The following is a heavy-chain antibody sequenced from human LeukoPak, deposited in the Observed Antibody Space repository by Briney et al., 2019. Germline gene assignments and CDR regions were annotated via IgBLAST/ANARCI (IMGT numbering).Heavy chain of an antibody. Sequence: EGSLRLSCAASGFTFNTYDMNWVRQAPGKGLEWVSYISRGGSTTYYADSVKGRFTISRDNAKNSLFLQMNSLRAEDTAVYYCARDLLEGAAPLDYWGQGTLVTVSS. J-gene: IGHJ4*02. V-gene: IGHV3-48*03. CDR1: GFTFNTYD. CDR3: ARDLLEGAAPLDY. D-gene: IGHD1-26*01. CDR2: ISRGGSTT.